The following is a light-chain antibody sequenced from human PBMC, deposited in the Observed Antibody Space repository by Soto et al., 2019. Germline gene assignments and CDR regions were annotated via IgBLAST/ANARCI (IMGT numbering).Light chain of an antibody. CDR2: DVS. CDR1: SSDVGGYNY. V-gene: IGLV2-11*01. J-gene: IGLJ1*01. CDR3: CSFAGNSIYV. Sequence: QSALTQPRSVSGSPGQSVTISCTGTSSDVGGYNYVSWYLQHPGKAPKVMIYDVSKRPSGVPDRFSGSKSGNTASLTISGLQSEYEADYYCCSFAGNSIYVFGTGTKVTVL.